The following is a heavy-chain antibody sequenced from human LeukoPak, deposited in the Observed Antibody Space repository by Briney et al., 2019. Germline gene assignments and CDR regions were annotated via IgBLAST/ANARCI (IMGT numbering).Heavy chain of an antibody. CDR3: ANRITMIVV. D-gene: IGHD3-22*01. J-gene: IGHJ4*02. Sequence: AGGSLRLSCAASGFTFSSYSMNWVRQAPGKGLEWVSAISGSGGSTYYADSVKGRFTISRDNSKNTLYLQMNSLRAEDTAVYYCANRITMIVVWGQGTLVTVSS. CDR2: ISGSGGST. V-gene: IGHV3-23*01. CDR1: GFTFSSYS.